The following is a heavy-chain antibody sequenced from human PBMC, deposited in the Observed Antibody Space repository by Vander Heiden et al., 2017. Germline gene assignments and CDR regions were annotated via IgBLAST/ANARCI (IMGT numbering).Heavy chain of an antibody. V-gene: IGHV1-8*01. CDR2: TNHNSGNT. CDR3: ARGIRVVADIIDYYFDY. CDR1: GTHCPRYE. Sequence: QVPLVQSGADVKQPGASVQVSCTASGTHCPRYETNGGRQDTGQGLEGRGRTNHNSGNTGDGQKVQGRVTMTRNKSISTAYMELSSLRSEDTAVYYGARGIRVVADIIDYYFDYWGQGTLVTVSS. J-gene: IGHJ4*02. D-gene: IGHD2-15*01.